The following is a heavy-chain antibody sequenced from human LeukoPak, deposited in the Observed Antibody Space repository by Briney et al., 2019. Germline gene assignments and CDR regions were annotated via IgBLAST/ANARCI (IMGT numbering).Heavy chain of an antibody. D-gene: IGHD5-12*01. CDR1: GGSFSGYY. V-gene: IGHV4-34*01. CDR3: ATSRGYSGCDVLDN. CDR2: INHSGST. Sequence: PSETLSLTCAVYGGSFSGYYWSWIRQPPGKGLERIGEINHSGSTNYNPSLKSRVTISVDTSKNQFSLKLSSVTAADTAVYYCATSRGYSGCDVLDNWGQGTLVTVSS. J-gene: IGHJ4*02.